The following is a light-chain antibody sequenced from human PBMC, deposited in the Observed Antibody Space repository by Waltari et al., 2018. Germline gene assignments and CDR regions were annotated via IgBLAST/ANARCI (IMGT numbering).Light chain of an antibody. CDR3: QQYGSSPPWT. CDR1: LSVSSNY. Sequence: ELVLTQSPGTLSLSPGERASLSCRASLSVSSNYLAWYQQKPGQAPRLLIYGASSRATGIPDRFSGSGSGTDFTLTISRLEPEDFAVYYCQQYGSSPPWTFGQGTKVEIK. V-gene: IGKV3-20*01. CDR2: GAS. J-gene: IGKJ1*01.